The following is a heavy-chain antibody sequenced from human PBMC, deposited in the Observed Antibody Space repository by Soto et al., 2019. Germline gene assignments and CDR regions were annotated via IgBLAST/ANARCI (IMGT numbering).Heavy chain of an antibody. CDR3: ARGPLVVLNYFES. Sequence: QVQLVQSGTEVKKPGSSVKVSCKASGGTFRNYPINWVRQAPGQGLEWMGSIFPLTDIPDYAQNFQARLTIIADKSTSTAYMEFSSLTSDDTAMYFCARGPLVVLNYFESWGQGTLVTVSS. J-gene: IGHJ4*02. CDR1: GGTFRNYP. CDR2: IFPLTDIP. V-gene: IGHV1-69*02.